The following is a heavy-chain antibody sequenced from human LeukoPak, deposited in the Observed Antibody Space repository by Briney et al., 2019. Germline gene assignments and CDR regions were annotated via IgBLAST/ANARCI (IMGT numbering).Heavy chain of an antibody. CDR2: VFHSGIT. V-gene: IGHV4-38-2*02. D-gene: IGHD2-2*01. Sequence: SETLSLTCSVSGYSISSGYYWGWIRQPPGKGLEWIGSVFHSGITYYKPSLKSRVTISVDTSKNQFSLKLSSVTAADTAVYYCARKGPQRYCSSTSCYAAFDIWGQGTMVTVSS. CDR3: ARKGPQRYCSSTSCYAAFDI. CDR1: GYSISSGYY. J-gene: IGHJ3*02.